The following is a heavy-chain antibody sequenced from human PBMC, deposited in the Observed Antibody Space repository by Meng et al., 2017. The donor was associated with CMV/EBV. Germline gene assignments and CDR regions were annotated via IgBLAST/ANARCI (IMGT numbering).Heavy chain of an antibody. V-gene: IGHV5-51*01. Sequence: GGSLRLSCKGSGYSFTSYWIGWVRQMPGKGLEWMGIIYPGDSDTRYSPSFQGQVTIPADKSISTAYLQWSSLKASDTAMYSCARGVGVTIFGVANDYWGQGTLVTVSS. D-gene: IGHD3-3*01. CDR3: ARGVGVTIFGVANDY. CDR1: GYSFTSYW. J-gene: IGHJ4*02. CDR2: IYPGDSDT.